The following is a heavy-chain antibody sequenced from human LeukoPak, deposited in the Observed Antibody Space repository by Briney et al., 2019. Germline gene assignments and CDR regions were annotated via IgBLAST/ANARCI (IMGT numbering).Heavy chain of an antibody. CDR3: ARDRRWELLHAFDL. J-gene: IGHJ3*01. CDR2: VYYTGTT. Sequence: SQTLSLTCTVSGGSLSSSDYYWHWIRQHPGKGLEWIGYVYYTGTTDFNPALRSRLFISEDSSKNQFSLNLSSVTGADTAVYYCARDRRWELLHAFDLWGQGTMVTVSS. CDR1: GGSLSSSDYY. V-gene: IGHV4-31*03. D-gene: IGHD1-26*01.